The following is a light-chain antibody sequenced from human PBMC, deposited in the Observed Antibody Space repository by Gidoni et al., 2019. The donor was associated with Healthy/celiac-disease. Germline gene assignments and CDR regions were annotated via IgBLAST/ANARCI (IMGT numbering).Light chain of an antibody. CDR1: SSNIGNNY. Sequence: SVLTQPPSVSAPPGQKVTISCSGSSSNIGNNYVSWYQQLPGTAPKLLIYDNNKRPSGIPDRFSGSKSGTSATLGITGLQTGDEADYYCGTWDSSLSAGRVFGTGTKVTVL. J-gene: IGLJ1*01. V-gene: IGLV1-51*01. CDR3: GTWDSSLSAGRV. CDR2: DNN.